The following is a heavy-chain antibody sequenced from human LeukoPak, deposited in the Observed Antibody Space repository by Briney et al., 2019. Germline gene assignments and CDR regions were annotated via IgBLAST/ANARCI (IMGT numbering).Heavy chain of an antibody. CDR1: GYSFSSYW. J-gene: IGHJ5*02. Sequence: GESLKISCKGSGYSFSSYWIGWVRQKPGKGLEWMGIIYPGDSDTRYSPSFQGQVTISADKSISTAYLQWSSLKASDTAMYYCARWGEIFGVAKPVAERPVFDPWGQGTLVTVSS. D-gene: IGHD3-3*01. CDR3: ARWGEIFGVAKPVAERPVFDP. V-gene: IGHV5-51*01. CDR2: IYPGDSDT.